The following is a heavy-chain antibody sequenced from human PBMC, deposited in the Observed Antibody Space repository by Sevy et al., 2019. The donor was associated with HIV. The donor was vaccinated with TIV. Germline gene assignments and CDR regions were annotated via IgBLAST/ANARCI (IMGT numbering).Heavy chain of an antibody. CDR2: IQYAGSNK. J-gene: IGHJ4*02. CDR1: GFSFSSYG. CDR3: VKEGGGEGVDH. Sequence: GGSLRLSCPASGFSFSSYGMHWVRQAPGKGLEWMSYIQYAGSNKDYADSVKGRFTISRGNSKNTLYLQMNSLRVEDTAVFYCVKEGGGEGVDHWGQGTLVTVSS. V-gene: IGHV3-30*02. D-gene: IGHD2-21*01.